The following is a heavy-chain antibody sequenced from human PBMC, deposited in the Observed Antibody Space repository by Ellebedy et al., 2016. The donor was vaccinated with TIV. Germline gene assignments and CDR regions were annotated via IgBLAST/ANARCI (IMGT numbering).Heavy chain of an antibody. V-gene: IGHV3-23*01. CDR2: FTGSGSRT. D-gene: IGHD6-19*01. J-gene: IGHJ4*02. Sequence: PGGSLRLSCAASGFTFSSYAMSWVRQAPGKGLEWVSTFTGSGSRTDYADSVKGRFTFSRDNSKNTLYLHMNSLRAEDTAVYHCAKGTQWLGRSCFDYWGQGTLVTVSS. CDR1: GFTFSSYA. CDR3: AKGTQWLGRSCFDY.